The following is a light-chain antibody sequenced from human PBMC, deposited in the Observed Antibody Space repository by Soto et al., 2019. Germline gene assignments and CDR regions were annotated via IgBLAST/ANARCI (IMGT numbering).Light chain of an antibody. CDR1: QSISSK. V-gene: IGKV3-15*01. CDR2: GAS. Sequence: EIVMTQSPATLSVSPGEAATLSCRASQSISSKLAWYQQKPGQAPRLLIYGASTRATGVPARFSGSGSGTDFTLTISSLQPEDVATYYCQKYDGAPLTFGGGTKVEIK. CDR3: QKYDGAPLT. J-gene: IGKJ4*01.